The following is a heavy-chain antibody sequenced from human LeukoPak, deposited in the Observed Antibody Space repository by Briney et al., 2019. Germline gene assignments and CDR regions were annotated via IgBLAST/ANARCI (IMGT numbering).Heavy chain of an antibody. J-gene: IGHJ3*02. V-gene: IGHV4-34*01. CDR3: ARGFHLNYDIVTGYYRYGAFDI. Sequence: SETLSLTCAVYGGPFSGYLWSWIRQPPGEGLEWLGEINHSGTTNYNPSLKSRVSMSVDTSKKQFSLNMSSVTAADTAMYYCARGFHLNYDIVTGYYRYGAFDIWGQGTTVTVSS. CDR2: INHSGTT. CDR1: GGPFSGYL. D-gene: IGHD3-9*01.